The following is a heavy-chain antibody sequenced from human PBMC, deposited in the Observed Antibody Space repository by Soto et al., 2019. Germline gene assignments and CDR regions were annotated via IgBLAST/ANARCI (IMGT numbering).Heavy chain of an antibody. CDR1: GGTFSNYA. J-gene: IGHJ6*02. D-gene: IGHD1-26*01. V-gene: IGHV1-69*06. CDR3: ARQNYRYSRSSGFYYGLDV. Sequence: QVQLVQSGAEVKKPGSSVKVSCKASGGTFSNYAISWVRQAPGQGLEWMGGVTPMFGTAKYTLRFQDRVTKTADKSTTTAYMELSSLTSEDTAVYYCARQNYRYSRSSGFYYGLDVWGQGTTVVVSS. CDR2: VTPMFGTA.